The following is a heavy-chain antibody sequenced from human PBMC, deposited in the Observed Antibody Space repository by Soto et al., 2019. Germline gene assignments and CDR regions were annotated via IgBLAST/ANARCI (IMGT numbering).Heavy chain of an antibody. CDR2: IYYSGST. J-gene: IGHJ6*02. CDR3: ARLGGGYYESYGMDV. V-gene: IGHV4-39*01. Sequence: SETLSRTCTVTVGSMSSSSYYRGWIRQPPGKGLEWIGSIYYSGSTYYNPSLKSRVTISVDTSKNQFSLKLSSVTAADTAVYYCARLGGGYYESYGMDVWGQGTTVT. CDR1: VGSMSSSSYY. D-gene: IGHD3-22*01.